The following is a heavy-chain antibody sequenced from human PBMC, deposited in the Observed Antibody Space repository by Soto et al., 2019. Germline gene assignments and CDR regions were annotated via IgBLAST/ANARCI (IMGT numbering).Heavy chain of an antibody. D-gene: IGHD3-10*01. CDR2: IYYSGST. CDR3: ARDLRTGINHYYGMDV. V-gene: IGHV4-59*01. CDR1: GGCSSRDD. Sequence: SENVSLGRAVAGGCSSRDDGRWIGQPPGKGLEWIGYIYYSGSTNYNPSLKSRVTISVDTSKNQFSLKLSSVTAADTAVYYCARDLRTGINHYYGMDVWGQGTTVT. J-gene: IGHJ6*02.